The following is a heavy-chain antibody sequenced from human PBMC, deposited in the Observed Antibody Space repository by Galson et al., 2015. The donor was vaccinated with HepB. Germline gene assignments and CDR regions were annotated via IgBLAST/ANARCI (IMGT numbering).Heavy chain of an antibody. J-gene: IGHJ4*02. V-gene: IGHV3-23*01. D-gene: IGHD3-22*01. CDR3: AKEGDYDGSGYFGFDY. CDR1: GFTFSSYA. CDR2: ISGSGGST. Sequence: SLRLSCAASGFTFSSYAMSWVRQAPGKGLEWVSGISGSGGSTYYADSVKGRFTISRDNSKNTLYLRMNSLRAEDTALYYCAKEGDYDGSGYFGFDYWGQGTLVTVSS.